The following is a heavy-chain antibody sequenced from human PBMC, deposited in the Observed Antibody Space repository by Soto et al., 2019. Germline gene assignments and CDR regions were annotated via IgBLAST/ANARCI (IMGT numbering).Heavy chain of an antibody. D-gene: IGHD3-10*01. CDR1: VGSVSRYW. CDR3: ARTGGYGSGSYYNGKTAFDI. J-gene: IGHJ3*02. CDR2: IYPGDSDT. Sequence: KSSGERCVGSVSRYWCAPDHQKPGKGLEWMGIIYPGDSDTRYSPSFQGQVTISADKSISTAYLQWSSLKASDTAMYYCARTGGYGSGSYYNGKTAFDIWGQGTMVTGSS. V-gene: IGHV5-51*07.